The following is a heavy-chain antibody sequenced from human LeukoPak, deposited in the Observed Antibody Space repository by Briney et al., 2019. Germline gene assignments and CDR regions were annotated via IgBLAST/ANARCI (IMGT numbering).Heavy chain of an antibody. D-gene: IGHD1-26*01. J-gene: IGHJ4*02. V-gene: IGHV3-53*05. CDR1: GFTVSSTY. CDR2: IYSGGNI. CDR3: AREYVGATSFDY. Sequence: GGSLRLSCAASGFTVSSTYMSWVRQAPGKGLEWVSVIYSGGNIYYIESVKGRFTISRDNSKNTLYLQMNSLRAEDTAVYYCAREYVGATSFDYWGQGTLVTVSS.